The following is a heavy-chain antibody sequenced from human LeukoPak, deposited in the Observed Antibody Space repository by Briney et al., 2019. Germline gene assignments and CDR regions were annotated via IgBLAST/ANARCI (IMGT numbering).Heavy chain of an antibody. CDR3: ARDYDIFGSGLDY. Sequence: GGSLRLSCAASGFTVSSNYMSWVRQAPGKGLEWVSVIYSGGSTYYADSVKGRFTISRDNSKNTLYLQMNSLRAEDTAVYYCARDYDIFGSGLDYRGQGTLVTVSS. V-gene: IGHV3-53*01. D-gene: IGHD3-9*01. J-gene: IGHJ4*02. CDR1: GFTVSSNY. CDR2: IYSGGST.